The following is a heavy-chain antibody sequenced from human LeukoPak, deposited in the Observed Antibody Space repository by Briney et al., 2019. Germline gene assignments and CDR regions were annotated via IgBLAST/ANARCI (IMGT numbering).Heavy chain of an antibody. CDR3: AKGDSSGYYYINDAFDI. V-gene: IGHV3-23*01. CDR1: GFTFSSYA. J-gene: IGHJ3*02. CDR2: ISGSGDRT. Sequence: GGSLRVSCAAFGFTFSSYAISWVRQAPGKWLEWVSGISGSGDRTNYADSVKGRFTISRDNSRNTLYLQMNSLRVEDTAVYYCAKGDSSGYYYINDAFDIWGQGTMVTVSS. D-gene: IGHD3-22*01.